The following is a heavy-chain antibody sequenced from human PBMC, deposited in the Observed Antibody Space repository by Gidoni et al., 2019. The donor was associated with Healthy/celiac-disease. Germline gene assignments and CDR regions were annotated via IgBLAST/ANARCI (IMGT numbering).Heavy chain of an antibody. D-gene: IGHD2-15*01. Sequence: QVQLVDSGGGVVQPGRSLRLSCAASGFTFSSYGLHWVRQAPGKGPAWVAVISDDGSNKYYADSVKGRFTISRDNSKNTLYLKMNSLRAEDTAVYYCAKGRAGYCSGGSCYRFDYWGQGTLVTVSS. CDR2: ISDDGSNK. CDR3: AKGRAGYCSGGSCYRFDY. J-gene: IGHJ4*02. V-gene: IGHV3-30*18. CDR1: GFTFSSYG.